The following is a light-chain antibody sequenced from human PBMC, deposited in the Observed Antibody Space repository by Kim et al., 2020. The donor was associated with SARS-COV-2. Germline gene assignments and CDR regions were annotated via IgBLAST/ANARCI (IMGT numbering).Light chain of an antibody. CDR3: SSYTSSSTWV. CDR1: SSDVGCYNY. CDR2: GVS. Sequence: GHSITIPCTGTSSDVGCYNYVSWYQQHPCKAPELMIYGVSKRPSGVSNRFSGSKSGNTASLTISGLQAEDEADYYCSSYTSSSTWVFGGGTKLTVL. J-gene: IGLJ3*02. V-gene: IGLV2-14*03.